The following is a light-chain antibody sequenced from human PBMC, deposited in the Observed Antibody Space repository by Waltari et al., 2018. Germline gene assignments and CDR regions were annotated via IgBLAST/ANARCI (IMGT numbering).Light chain of an antibody. V-gene: IGKV1-39*01. J-gene: IGKJ2*01. CDR2: TAS. Sequence: DIQMTQSPSSLSASVGDRVTITCRAGQSISNFLNWYQQKPGKAPKLLIFTASTLQSGIPSRFSGGVSGTDFTLTISSLQPEDFATYYCQQSHTTPYTFGQGT. CDR3: QQSHTTPYT. CDR1: QSISNF.